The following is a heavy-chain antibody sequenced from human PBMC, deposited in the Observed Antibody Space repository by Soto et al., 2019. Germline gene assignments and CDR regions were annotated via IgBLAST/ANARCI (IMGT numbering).Heavy chain of an antibody. V-gene: IGHV3-30-3*01. CDR3: ARDIVATITYGLDY. D-gene: IGHD5-12*01. CDR1: GFTFSSYA. CDR2: ISYDGSNK. Sequence: PGGSLRLSCAASGFTFSSYAMHWVRQAPGKGLEWVAVISYDGSNKYYADSVKGRFTISRDNSKNKLYLQMNNMRDEDTAVYYCARDIVATITYGLDYWGQGTLVTVSS. J-gene: IGHJ4*02.